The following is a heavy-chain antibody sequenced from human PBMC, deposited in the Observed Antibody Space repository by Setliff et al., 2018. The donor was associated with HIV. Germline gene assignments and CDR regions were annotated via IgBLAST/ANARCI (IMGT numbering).Heavy chain of an antibody. J-gene: IGHJ4*02. V-gene: IGHV1-69*11. CDR1: GDNFHSNA. CDR3: ARGVLYGLFEN. Sequence: SVKVSCKTSGDNFHSNAINWVRQAPGQGLEWMGSIIPALGETHYAKRFQGRLTITKDESTTTGYMELNSLSYEDTAAYYCARGVLYGLFENWGPGTLVTVSS. CDR2: IIPALGET. D-gene: IGHD3-16*01.